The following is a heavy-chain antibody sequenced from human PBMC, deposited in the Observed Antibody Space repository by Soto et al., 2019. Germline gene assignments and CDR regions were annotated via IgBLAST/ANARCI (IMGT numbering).Heavy chain of an antibody. CDR3: AKDPFGAGTSYLHQ. CDR1: GFTFSSYA. CDR2: ISGSGGST. V-gene: IGHV3-23*01. J-gene: IGHJ1*01. D-gene: IGHD6-13*01. Sequence: GGSLRLSCAASGFTFSSYAMSWVRQAPGKGLEWVSAISGSGGSTYYADSVKGRFTISKDNAKNTLYLQMNSLRAEDPAVYYCAKDPFGAGTSYLHQWGKGTLVPVA.